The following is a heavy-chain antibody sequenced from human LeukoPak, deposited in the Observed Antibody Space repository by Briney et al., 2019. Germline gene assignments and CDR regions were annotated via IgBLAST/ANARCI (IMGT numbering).Heavy chain of an antibody. J-gene: IGHJ4*02. V-gene: IGHV3-30*18. Sequence: GGSLRLSCAASGFTFSSYGMHGVRQAPGKGLEWVAVISYDGSNKYYADSVKGRFTISRDNSKNTLYLQMNSLRAEGTAVYYCAKGGYCSGGSCRSRVDFDYWGQGTLVTVSS. CDR3: AKGGYCSGGSCRSRVDFDY. CDR1: GFTFSSYG. D-gene: IGHD2-15*01. CDR2: ISYDGSNK.